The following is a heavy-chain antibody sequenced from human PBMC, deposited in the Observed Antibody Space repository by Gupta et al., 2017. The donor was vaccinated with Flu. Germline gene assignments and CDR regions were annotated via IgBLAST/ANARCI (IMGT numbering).Heavy chain of an antibody. V-gene: IGHV3-7*01. CDR2: IAVDGSGK. CDR1: AFTFRSDW. CDR3: SRNRGWQQLDL. Sequence: EEQLVESGGGLVQPVGSLRLSCAASAFTFRSDWMDWVRQAPGKGLEWVANIAVDGSGKNEADSVKGRFNISREDAKYSLYLQTKRLRAEDTALYYWSRNRGWQQLDLWGQVPLVTVSS. J-gene: IGHJ1*01. D-gene: IGHD5-12*01.